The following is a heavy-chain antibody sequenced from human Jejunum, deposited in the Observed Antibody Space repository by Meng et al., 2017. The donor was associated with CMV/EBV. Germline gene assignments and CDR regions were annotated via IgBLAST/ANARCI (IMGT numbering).Heavy chain of an antibody. J-gene: IGHJ4*02. CDR1: IRRRSYY. Sequence: IRRRSYYWGWIRQPPGKGLEWIGSISYSGGTYYNPSLRSRVTISVDTSKNQVSLKLSSVTAADTAVYYCARQWSSGGSCYPSCFPDYWGQGTLVTVSS. D-gene: IGHD2-15*01. V-gene: IGHV4-39*01. CDR2: ISYSGGT. CDR3: ARQWSSGGSCYPSCFPDY.